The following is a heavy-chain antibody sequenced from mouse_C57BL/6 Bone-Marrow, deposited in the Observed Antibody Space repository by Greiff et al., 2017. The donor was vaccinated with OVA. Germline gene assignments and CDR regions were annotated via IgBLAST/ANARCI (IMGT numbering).Heavy chain of an antibody. D-gene: IGHD2-1*01. Sequence: EVKLVESGPELVKPGASVKISCKASGYSFTDYNMNWVKQSNGKSLEWIGVINPNYGTTSYNQKFKGKATLTVDQSSSTAYMQLNSLTSEDSAVYYCARLDYYGNYVDYWGQGTTLTVSS. CDR1: GYSFTDYN. CDR2: INPNYGTT. CDR3: ARLDYYGNYVDY. V-gene: IGHV1-39*01. J-gene: IGHJ2*01.